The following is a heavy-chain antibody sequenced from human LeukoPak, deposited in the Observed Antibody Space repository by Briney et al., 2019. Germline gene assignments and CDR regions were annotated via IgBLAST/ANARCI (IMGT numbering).Heavy chain of an antibody. V-gene: IGHV4-59*08. D-gene: IGHD5-18*01. Sequence: PSETLSLTCTVSGGSISSYYWSWIRQPPGKGLEWIGYIYYSGSTNYNPSLKSRVTISVDTSKNQFSLKLSSVTAADTAVYYCARSSNRGYSYRWGQGTLVTVSS. CDR1: GGSISSYY. J-gene: IGHJ4*02. CDR2: IYYSGST. CDR3: ARSSNRGYSYR.